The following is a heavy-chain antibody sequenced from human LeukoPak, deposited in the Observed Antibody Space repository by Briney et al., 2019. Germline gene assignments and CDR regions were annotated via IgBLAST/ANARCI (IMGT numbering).Heavy chain of an antibody. D-gene: IGHD3-22*01. CDR3: ARGLYPDYYVSSGSSPPEH. CDR2: ISSSGSYI. Sequence: GGSLRLSCAASGFTFRSFSLKWVRQAPGKGLEWVSSISSSGSYIYYADSMQGRFTISRDNSKNSLFLQMNSLRAEDTAVYYCARGLYPDYYVSSGSSPPEHWGQGTLVTVSS. J-gene: IGHJ1*01. CDR1: GFTFRSFS. V-gene: IGHV3-21*01.